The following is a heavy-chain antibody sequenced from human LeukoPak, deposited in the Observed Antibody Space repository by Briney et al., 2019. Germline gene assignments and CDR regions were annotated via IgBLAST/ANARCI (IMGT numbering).Heavy chain of an antibody. CDR1: GFTFDDYG. V-gene: IGHV3-20*04. CDR3: ASHQGGSYSLAWFDP. D-gene: IGHD1-26*01. Sequence: GGSLRLSCAASGFTFDDYGMSWVRQAPGKGLEWVSGINWNGGSTGYADSVKGRFTISGDNAKNSLYLQMNSLRAEDTALYYCASHQGGSYSLAWFDPWGQGTLVTVSS. J-gene: IGHJ5*02. CDR2: INWNGGST.